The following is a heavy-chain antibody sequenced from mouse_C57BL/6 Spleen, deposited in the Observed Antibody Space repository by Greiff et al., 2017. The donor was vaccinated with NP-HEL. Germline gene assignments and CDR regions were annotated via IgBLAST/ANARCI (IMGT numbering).Heavy chain of an antibody. CDR1: GYTFTSYW. CDR3: GREGCGRRAMDY. D-gene: IGHD3-3*01. J-gene: IGHJ4*01. CDR2: IHPNSGST. V-gene: IGHV1-64*01. Sequence: QVQLQQPGAELVKPGASVKLSCKASGYTFTSYWMHWVKQRPGQGLEWIGMIHPNSGSTNYNEKFKSKATLTVDKSSSTAYMQLSSLTSEDSAVDYCGREGCGRRAMDYWGQGTSVTVSS.